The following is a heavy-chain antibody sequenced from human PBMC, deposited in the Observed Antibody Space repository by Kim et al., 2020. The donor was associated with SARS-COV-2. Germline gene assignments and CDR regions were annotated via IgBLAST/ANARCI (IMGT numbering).Heavy chain of an antibody. Sequence: PSTKSRITISVDSSKNQFSLKLSSVTAADTAVYYCAREIEDGYNVNWFDPWGQGTLVTVSS. D-gene: IGHD5-12*01. V-gene: IGHV4-31*02. J-gene: IGHJ5*02. CDR3: AREIEDGYNVNWFDP.